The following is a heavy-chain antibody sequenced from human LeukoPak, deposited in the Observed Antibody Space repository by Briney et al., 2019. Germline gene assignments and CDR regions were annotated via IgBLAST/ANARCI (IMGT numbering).Heavy chain of an antibody. Sequence: GGSLRLSCASSGFTFSSYGMHWVRQAPGKGLEWVAFIRYDGSNKYYADSVKGRFTISRDNSKNTLYLQMNSLRAEDTAVYYCAKDGQWELLGWYFDLWGRGTLVTVSS. J-gene: IGHJ2*01. CDR2: IRYDGSNK. CDR1: GFTFSSYG. V-gene: IGHV3-30*02. D-gene: IGHD1-26*01. CDR3: AKDGQWELLGWYFDL.